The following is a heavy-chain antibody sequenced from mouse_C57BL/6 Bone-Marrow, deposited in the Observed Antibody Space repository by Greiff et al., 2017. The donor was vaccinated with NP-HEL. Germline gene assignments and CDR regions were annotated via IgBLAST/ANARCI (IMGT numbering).Heavy chain of an antibody. D-gene: IGHD2-3*01. CDR3: ARGDGYYVFYYFDY. V-gene: IGHV1-82*01. J-gene: IGHJ2*01. CDR2: IYPGDGDT. Sequence: QVQLQQSGPELVKPGASVKISCKASGYAFSSSWMNWVKQRPGKGLEWIGRIYPGDGDTNYNGKFKGKATLTADKSSSTAYMLLSSLTSEDSAVYFCARGDGYYVFYYFDYWGQGTTLTVSS. CDR1: GYAFSSSW.